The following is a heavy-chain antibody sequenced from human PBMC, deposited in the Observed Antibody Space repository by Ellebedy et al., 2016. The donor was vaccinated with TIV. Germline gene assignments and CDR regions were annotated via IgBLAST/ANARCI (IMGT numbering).Heavy chain of an antibody. CDR3: ASGMVVSMTGTSDY. V-gene: IGHV3-74*01. Sequence: GESLKISXAASGFTFSDYWMHWVRQAPGKGLVCVSRVNSDGSSTSYADSVKGRFTISRDNAKSTLYLQMNSLRPEDSALYYCASGMVVSMTGTSDYWGQGTLVTVSS. CDR1: GFTFSDYW. J-gene: IGHJ4*02. CDR2: VNSDGSST. D-gene: IGHD2-8*02.